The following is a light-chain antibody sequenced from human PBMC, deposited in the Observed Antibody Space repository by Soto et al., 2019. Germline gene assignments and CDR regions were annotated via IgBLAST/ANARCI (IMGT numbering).Light chain of an antibody. CDR3: QQYGSSPRMYT. CDR1: QSVSSSY. Sequence: EIVLTQSPGTLSLSPGERPTLSCRASQSVSSSYLAWYQQKPGQAPRLLIYGASSRATGIPDRFSGSGSGTDFTLTISRLEPEDFAVYYCQQYGSSPRMYTFGQGTKLEIK. CDR2: GAS. V-gene: IGKV3-20*01. J-gene: IGKJ2*01.